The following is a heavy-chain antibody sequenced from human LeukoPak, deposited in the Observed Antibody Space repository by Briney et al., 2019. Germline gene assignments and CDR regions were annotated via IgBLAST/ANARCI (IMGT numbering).Heavy chain of an antibody. V-gene: IGHV4-39*02. D-gene: IGHD4-17*01. CDR1: GGSISSSSYY. Sequence: SETLSLTCTVSGGSISSSSYYWGWIRQPPGKGLEWIGSIYYSGSTYYNPSLKSRVTISVDTSKNQFSLKLSSVTAADTAVYYCARDYGDYLLWGQGTMVTVSS. CDR2: IYYSGST. J-gene: IGHJ3*01. CDR3: ARDYGDYLL.